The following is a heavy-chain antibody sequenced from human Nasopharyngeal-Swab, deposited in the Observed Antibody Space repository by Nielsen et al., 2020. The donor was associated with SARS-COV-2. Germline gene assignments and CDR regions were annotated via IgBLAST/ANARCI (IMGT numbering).Heavy chain of an antibody. V-gene: IGHV4-34*01. J-gene: IGHJ3*02. CDR3: ARAPDYDVLTGYYPDAFDI. CDR1: GGSFSSYC. D-gene: IGHD3-9*01. CDR2: ITHSGST. Sequence: SETLSLTCAVYGGSFSSYCWTWIRQTPGKGLEWIGEITHSGSTNYNPSLKSRVTLSVDTSKNQFSLKLSSVTAADTAVYYCARAPDYDVLTGYYPDAFDIWGQGTMVTVSS.